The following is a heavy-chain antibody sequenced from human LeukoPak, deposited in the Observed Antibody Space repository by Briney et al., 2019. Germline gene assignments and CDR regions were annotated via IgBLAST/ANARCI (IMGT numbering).Heavy chain of an antibody. Sequence: ASVRVSCRASGYTFTGYYMHWVRQAPGQGLEWLGRINPKTGGSNYAQNFQGRVTMTSDTSTTTAYMELSSLNSDDTAVYYCATLVSGINYWGQGTLVTVSS. CDR2: INPKTGGS. CDR1: GYTFTGYY. D-gene: IGHD1-20*01. J-gene: IGHJ4*02. CDR3: ATLVSGINY. V-gene: IGHV1-2*06.